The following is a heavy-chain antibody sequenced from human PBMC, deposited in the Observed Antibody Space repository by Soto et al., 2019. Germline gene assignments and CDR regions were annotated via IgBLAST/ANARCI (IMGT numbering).Heavy chain of an antibody. V-gene: IGHV3-33*01. CDR1: GFSFGSYA. CDR2: IWYDGSNK. D-gene: IGHD6-6*01. CDR3: ARGAISARPDY. Sequence: GGSLRLSCAASGFSFGSYAIHWVRQAPGKGLEWLTVIWYDGSNKYYANSVKDRFTISRDNSRNTLYLQMNSLRAEDTAIYYCARGAISARPDYWGQGTRVTVSS. J-gene: IGHJ4*02.